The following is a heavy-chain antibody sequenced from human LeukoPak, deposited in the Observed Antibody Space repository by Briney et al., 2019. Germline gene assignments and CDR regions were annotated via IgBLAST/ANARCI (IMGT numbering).Heavy chain of an antibody. D-gene: IGHD1-26*01. Sequence: GGSLRLSCAASGFTFSSYAMSWVRQAPGKGLEWVSAISGSGGSTYYADSVKGRFTISRDNAKNSLYLQMNSLRAEDTALYHCARAGVGSYGDYWGQGTLVTVSS. CDR1: GFTFSSYA. V-gene: IGHV3-23*01. CDR3: ARAGVGSYGDY. CDR2: ISGSGGST. J-gene: IGHJ4*02.